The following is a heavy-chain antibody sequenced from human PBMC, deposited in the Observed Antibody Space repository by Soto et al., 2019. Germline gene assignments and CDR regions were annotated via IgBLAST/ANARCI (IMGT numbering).Heavy chain of an antibody. Sequence: QLQLQESGSGLVKPSQTLSLTCAVSCVSISSGGYCWSCIRQPPGKGLEWIGYIYQSGSTDYNTSLKSRVTISVDRSKNQFSLTLSSVTAADTAVYYCARGSTSNKYYFDYWGQGTLVTVSS. CDR2: IYQSGST. D-gene: IGHD2-2*01. CDR3: ARGSTSNKYYFDY. J-gene: IGHJ4*02. V-gene: IGHV4-30-2*01. CDR1: CVSISSGGYC.